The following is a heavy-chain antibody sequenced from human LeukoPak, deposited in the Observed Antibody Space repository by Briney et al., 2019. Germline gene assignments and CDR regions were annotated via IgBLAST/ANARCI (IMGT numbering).Heavy chain of an antibody. J-gene: IGHJ6*02. CDR3: ARGGGLDV. CDR2: INHNGNVN. D-gene: IGHD3-16*01. V-gene: IGHV3-7*03. Sequence: GSLRLSCAASGFTFSSYWMNWARQAPGKGLEWVASINHNGNVNYYVDSVKGRFTISRDNAKNSLYLQMSNLRAEDAAVYFCARGGGLDVWGQGATVTVSS. CDR1: GFTFSSYW.